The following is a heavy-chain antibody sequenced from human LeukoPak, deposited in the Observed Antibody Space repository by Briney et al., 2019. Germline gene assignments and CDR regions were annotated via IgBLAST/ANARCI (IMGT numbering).Heavy chain of an antibody. CDR1: GGTFSSYA. CDR3: ARFQEGWFDP. J-gene: IGHJ5*02. CDR2: IIPIFGTA. Sequence: GASVKVSCKASGGTFSSYAISWVRQAPGQGLEWMGGIIPIFGTANYAQKFQGRVTITTDESTSTAYMELSSLISEDTAVYYCARFQEGWFDPWGQGTLVTVSS. V-gene: IGHV1-69*05.